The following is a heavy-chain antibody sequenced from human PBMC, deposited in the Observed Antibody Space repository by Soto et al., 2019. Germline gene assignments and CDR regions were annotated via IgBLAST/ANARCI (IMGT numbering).Heavy chain of an antibody. V-gene: IGHV1-3*05. Sequence: QVQLVQSGAEEKKPGASVKVSCKASGYTFTNYAMHWVRQAPGQRLEWMGWINAGNGNTKYSQKFQGRVTITRDTSASTAYIELSSLRSEDTAVYYCARVSGCDLPDYWGQGTLVTVSS. CDR2: INAGNGNT. CDR3: ARVSGCDLPDY. J-gene: IGHJ4*02. D-gene: IGHD6-19*01. CDR1: GYTFTNYA.